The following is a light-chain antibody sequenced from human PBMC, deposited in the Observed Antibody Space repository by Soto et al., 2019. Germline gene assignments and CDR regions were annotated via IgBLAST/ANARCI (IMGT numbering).Light chain of an antibody. CDR3: ATRDNSLSRWV. J-gene: IGLJ3*02. V-gene: IGLV1-47*02. Sequence: QSVLTQPPSASGTPGQRVTISCSGSRSNIGTNYVYWYKQLPGTAPNLLIYCNDQRPSGVHERLSGSKSGTSASRAISGLRSEDEADYYCATRDNSLSRWVFGGGTQLTVL. CDR2: CND. CDR1: RSNIGTNY.